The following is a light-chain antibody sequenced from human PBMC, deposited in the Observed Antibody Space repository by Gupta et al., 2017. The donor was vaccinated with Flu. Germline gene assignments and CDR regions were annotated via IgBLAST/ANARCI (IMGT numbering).Light chain of an antibody. CDR3: QQGVT. V-gene: IGKV1-33*01. CDR1: QDISNY. J-gene: IGKJ4*01. Sequence: MTQSPSSLSASVGDRVTITCQASQDISNYLNGEQQKPGKATKLLIYDASNLETGVTSRFSGSGSGTDFTCTISSLQPEDIATYDCQQGVTFGGGTKVEIK. CDR2: DAS.